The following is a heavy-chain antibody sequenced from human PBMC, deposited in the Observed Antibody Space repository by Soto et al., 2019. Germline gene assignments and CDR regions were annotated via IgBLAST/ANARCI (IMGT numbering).Heavy chain of an antibody. V-gene: IGHV3-23*01. CDR3: TKRGVYYYDY. Sequence: VGSLRLSCAAFGFTFNTYAMSWVRQAPGKGLEWVSTINSAGSTFYGDSVKGRFTISRDNSKNTLYLQMNSLRAEDTAVYYCTKRGVYYYDYWGHGALVTVSS. CDR2: INSAGST. J-gene: IGHJ4*01. D-gene: IGHD3-3*01. CDR1: GFTFNTYA.